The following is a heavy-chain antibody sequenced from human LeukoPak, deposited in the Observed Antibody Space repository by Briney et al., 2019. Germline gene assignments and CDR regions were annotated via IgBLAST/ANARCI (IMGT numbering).Heavy chain of an antibody. J-gene: IGHJ4*02. V-gene: IGHV3-30-3*01. CDR3: ARDPGIAAAGSFDY. CDR2: ISYDGSNK. D-gene: IGHD6-13*01. Sequence: GGSLRLSCAASGFTFSSYAMHWVRQAPGKGLEWVAVISYDGSNKYYADSVKGRFTISRDNPKNTLYLQMNSLRAEDTAVYYCARDPGIAAAGSFDYWGQGTLVTVSS. CDR1: GFTFSSYA.